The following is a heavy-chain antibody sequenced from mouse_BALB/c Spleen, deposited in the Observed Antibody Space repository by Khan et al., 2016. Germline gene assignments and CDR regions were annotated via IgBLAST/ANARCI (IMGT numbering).Heavy chain of an antibody. V-gene: IGHV3-8*02. CDR3: ARGNYGRAWFAY. D-gene: IGHD1-2*01. CDR2: IRYSGST. CDR1: GDSITSGY. J-gene: IGHJ3*01. Sequence: EVQLQESGPSLVKPSQTLSLTCSVTGDSITSGYWNWIRKFPGNKLEYMGYIRYSGSTYYNPSLKSRISITRDTSKNQYYLQLNAVTTEDTVTYNGARGNYGRAWFAYWGQGTLVTVSA.